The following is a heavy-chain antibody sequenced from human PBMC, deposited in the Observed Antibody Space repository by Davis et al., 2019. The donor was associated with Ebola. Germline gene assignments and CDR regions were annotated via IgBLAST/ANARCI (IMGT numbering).Heavy chain of an antibody. CDR1: GFTFRCYV. V-gene: IGHV3-74*03. J-gene: IGHJ4*02. CDR2: INRDGSTT. Sequence: GESLKIPCAASGFTFRCYVMSWVRQAPGKGLVWVSCINRDGSTTTYADSVKGRFTISRDNAKNTLYLQMNNLRVEDTAVYYCATLPGYYWGQGTLVTVSS. CDR3: ATLPGYY. D-gene: IGHD1-26*01.